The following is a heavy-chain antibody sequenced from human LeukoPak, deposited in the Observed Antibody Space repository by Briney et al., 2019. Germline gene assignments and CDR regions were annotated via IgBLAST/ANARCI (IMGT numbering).Heavy chain of an antibody. CDR1: GSNFNMYA. V-gene: IGHV3-23*01. CDR3: AKEVGDYYSYMNV. D-gene: IGHD1-26*01. J-gene: IGHJ6*03. Sequence: GGSLRLSCAASGSNFNMYAMTWVRQAPGKGLEWVSEISGSGSNTYYADSVKGRFTVSRDNSKNTLHVQMNSLRAEDTAMYYCAKEVGDYYSYMNVWGKGTTVTVSS. CDR2: ISGSGSNT.